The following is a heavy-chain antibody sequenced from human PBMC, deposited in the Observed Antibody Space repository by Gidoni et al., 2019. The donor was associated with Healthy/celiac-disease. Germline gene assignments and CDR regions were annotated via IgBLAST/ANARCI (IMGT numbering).Heavy chain of an antibody. D-gene: IGHD2-21*01. CDR3: ARGPVGAAYDY. V-gene: IGHV4-34*01. CDR1: GGSFSGYY. Sequence: QVQLQQWGAGLLKPSETLSLTCAVYGGSFSGYYWSWIRQPPGKGLEWIGEINHSGSNNYNPSLKSRVTRSVDTSKNQFSLKLSSVTAADTAVYYCARGPVGAAYDYWGQGTLVTVSS. J-gene: IGHJ4*02. CDR2: INHSGSN.